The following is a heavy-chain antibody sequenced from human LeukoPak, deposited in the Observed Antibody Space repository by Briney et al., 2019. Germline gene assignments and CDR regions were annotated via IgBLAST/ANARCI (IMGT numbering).Heavy chain of an antibody. CDR3: ARDRPPGDLGNRFDP. CDR2: IYYSGST. J-gene: IGHJ5*02. V-gene: IGHV4-39*07. CDR1: GGSLSSSSYY. D-gene: IGHD3-10*01. Sequence: SETLSLTCTVSGGSLSSSSYYWGWIRQPPGKGLEWIGSIYYSGSTYYNPSLKSRVTISVDTSKNQFSLKLSSVTAADTAVYYCARDRPPGDLGNRFDPWGQGTLVTVSS.